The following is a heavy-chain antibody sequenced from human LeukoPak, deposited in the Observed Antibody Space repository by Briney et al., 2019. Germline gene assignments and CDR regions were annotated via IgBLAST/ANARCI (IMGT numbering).Heavy chain of an antibody. CDR3: AIVYSSSWKGWFDP. D-gene: IGHD6-13*01. V-gene: IGHV3-23*01. CDR2: ISGSGGST. CDR1: GFTFSSYA. Sequence: GGSLRLSCAASGFTFSSYAMSWVRQAPGKGLEWVSGISGSGGSTYYADSVKGRFTVSRDTSKNTLYLQMNSLRAEDTAVYYCAIVYSSSWKGWFDPWGQGTLVTVSS. J-gene: IGHJ5*02.